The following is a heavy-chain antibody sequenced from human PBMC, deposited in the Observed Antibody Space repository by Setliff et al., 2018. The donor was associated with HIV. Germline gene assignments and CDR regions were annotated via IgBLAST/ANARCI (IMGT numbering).Heavy chain of an antibody. CDR1: GGSISSGSCY. CDR2: IYSSGST. D-gene: IGHD3-3*01. J-gene: IGHJ3*02. V-gene: IGHV4-61*09. CDR3: ARDYDFWSGWKAFDI. Sequence: PSETLSLTCTVSGGSISSGSCYWNWIRQPAGKGLEWIGHIYSSGSTNYNPSLKSRVTISVDTSKNQFSLKLSSVTAADTAVYYCARDYDFWSGWKAFDIWGQGTMVTV.